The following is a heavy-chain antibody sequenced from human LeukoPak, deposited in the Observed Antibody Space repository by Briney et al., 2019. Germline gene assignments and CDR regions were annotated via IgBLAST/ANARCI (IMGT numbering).Heavy chain of an antibody. Sequence: GGSLRLSCATSGFNFSDSRMTWGRKAPGKGLQWVANINRDGTEKHFLDSVEGRFTISRDNAKKSLYLQMSSLRPQDTAVYFCVRGDWYFESWGQGTLVTVSP. CDR2: INRDGTEK. CDR1: GFNFSDSR. CDR3: VRGDWYFES. J-gene: IGHJ4*02. D-gene: IGHD2-21*01. V-gene: IGHV3-7*04.